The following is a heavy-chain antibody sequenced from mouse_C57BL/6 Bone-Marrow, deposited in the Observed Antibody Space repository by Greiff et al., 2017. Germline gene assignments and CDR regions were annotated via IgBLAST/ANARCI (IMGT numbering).Heavy chain of an antibody. CDR1: GFTFSSYA. CDR3: ARGRGLSRYYAMDY. D-gene: IGHD2-2*01. J-gene: IGHJ4*01. CDR2: ISVGGSYT. Sequence: EVQLVESGGGLVKPGGSLKLSCAASGFTFSSYAMSWVRQTPVKRLEWVAIISVGGSYTYYPDNVKGRFTIFSDNAKINLYLQMSHLKSEDTAMFEGARGRGLSRYYAMDYWGQGTSGTVSS. V-gene: IGHV5-4*01.